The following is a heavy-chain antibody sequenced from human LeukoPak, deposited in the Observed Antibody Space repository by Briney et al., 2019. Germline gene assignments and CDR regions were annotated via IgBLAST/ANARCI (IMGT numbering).Heavy chain of an antibody. CDR1: GGTFSSYA. D-gene: IGHD5-24*01. Sequence: VKVSCKASGGTFSSYAISWVRQAPGQGLEWMGGIIPIFGTANYAQKFQGRVTITTDESTSTAYMELSSLRSEDTAVYYCARMLWRDGYNFPYWGQGTLVTVSS. J-gene: IGHJ4*02. CDR2: IIPIFGTA. CDR3: ARMLWRDGYNFPY. V-gene: IGHV1-69*13.